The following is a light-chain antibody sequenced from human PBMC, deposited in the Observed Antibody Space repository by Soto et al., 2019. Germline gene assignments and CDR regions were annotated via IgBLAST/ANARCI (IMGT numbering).Light chain of an antibody. CDR2: GAS. CDR1: QNIRNY. Sequence: DIQLTQSPSSLSASVRETVIVTCRGSQNIRNYLNWYQHKPGKAPELLIYGASTLQSGVPSRFSGGGSGTDFTLTITGLQPEDFATYFCQQTYSTPWTFGQGTHVEVK. CDR3: QQTYSTPWT. J-gene: IGKJ1*01. V-gene: IGKV1-39*01.